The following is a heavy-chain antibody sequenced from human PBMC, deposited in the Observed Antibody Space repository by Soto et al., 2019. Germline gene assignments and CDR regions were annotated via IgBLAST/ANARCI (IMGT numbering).Heavy chain of an antibody. V-gene: IGHV4-34*01. J-gene: IGHJ5*02. CDR2: INHSGST. D-gene: IGHD2-8*01. CDR3: ARGSIVLMVYATQSYNWLDP. CDR1: GGSFSGYY. Sequence: SETLSLTCAVYGGSFSGYYWSWIRQPPGKGLEWIGEINHSGSTNYNPSLKSRVTISVDTSKNQFSLKLSSVTAADTAVYYCARGSIVLMVYATQSYNWLDPWGQGTLVTVS.